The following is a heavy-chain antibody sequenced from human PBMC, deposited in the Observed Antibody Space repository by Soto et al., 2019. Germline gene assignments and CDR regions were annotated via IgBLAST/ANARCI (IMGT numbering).Heavy chain of an antibody. Sequence: QVQLQESGPGLVKPSQTLSLTCTVSGGSISSGGYFWSWIRQHPGKGLEWIGFIYYSWSTYYNTSLTRRVTISVYPSKNPSSLKLCFVTAADTAAYYCAREGAAPYIYYGMDVWGQGPTATVSS. CDR2: IYYSWST. D-gene: IGHD6-6*01. CDR1: GGSISSGGYF. V-gene: IGHV4-31*03. J-gene: IGHJ6*02. CDR3: AREGAAPYIYYGMDV.